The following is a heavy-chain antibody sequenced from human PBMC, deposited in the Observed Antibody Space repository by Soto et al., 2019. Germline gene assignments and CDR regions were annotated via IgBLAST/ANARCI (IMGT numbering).Heavy chain of an antibody. J-gene: IGHJ4*02. CDR1: GFTFSSDW. CDR2: INTDGCGT. Sequence: EVQLVESGGGLAQPGGSLRLSCAASGFTFSSDWMHWVRQAPGKGLVWVSRINTDGCGTSYAHSVKGRFTVSRDNAKNLLYLQMHSLRAEDTAVYCCARGRPGDYLFFDYWGQGNLVTVSS. CDR3: ARGRPGDYLFFDY. V-gene: IGHV3-74*01. D-gene: IGHD3-16*01.